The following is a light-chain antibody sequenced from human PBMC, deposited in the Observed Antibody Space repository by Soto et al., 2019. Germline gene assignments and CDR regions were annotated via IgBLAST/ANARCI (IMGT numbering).Light chain of an antibody. Sequence: QSALTQPASVSGSPGQSITSSCTGTSSDIGGYKYVSWYQQHPGKAPKLMIYDVTNRPSGVSNRLSGSKSGNTASLTISGLQAEDEADYYCSSYTNSGALVVFGGGTKITV. CDR2: DVT. V-gene: IGLV2-14*01. CDR3: SSYTNSGALVV. CDR1: SSDIGGYKY. J-gene: IGLJ2*01.